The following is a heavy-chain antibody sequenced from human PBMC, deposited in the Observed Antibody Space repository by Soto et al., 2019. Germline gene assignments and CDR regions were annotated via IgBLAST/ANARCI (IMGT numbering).Heavy chain of an antibody. Sequence: SQTLSLTCAISGDSVSGNSAAWNWIRQSPSRGLEWLGRTYYRSRWYNDYAVSVKSRITVTPDTSKNQFSLKLSFVTAADTAVYYCARDRGYYFDAWGQGTLVTVSS. D-gene: IGHD3-10*01. CDR1: GDSVSGNSAA. J-gene: IGHJ4*02. CDR3: ARDRGYYFDA. CDR2: TYYRSRWYN. V-gene: IGHV6-1*01.